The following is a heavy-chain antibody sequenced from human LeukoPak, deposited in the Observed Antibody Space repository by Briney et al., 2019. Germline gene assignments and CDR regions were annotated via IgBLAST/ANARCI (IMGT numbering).Heavy chain of an antibody. CDR3: ATSGWYLLPGVY. Sequence: SETLSLTCTVSGGSISSYYWSWIRQPPGKGLEWIGYIYYSGSPNYNPSLKSRVTISVDTSKNQFSLKLSSVTAADTAVYYCATSGWYLLPGVYWGQGTLVTVSS. CDR1: GGSISSYY. J-gene: IGHJ4*02. CDR2: IYYSGSP. D-gene: IGHD6-19*01. V-gene: IGHV4-59*08.